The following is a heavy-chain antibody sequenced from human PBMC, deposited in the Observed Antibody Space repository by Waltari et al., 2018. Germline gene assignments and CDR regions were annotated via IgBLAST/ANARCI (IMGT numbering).Heavy chain of an antibody. V-gene: IGHV1-69*05. CDR1: GGTFSTSH. CDR2: IIPIFGTA. CDR3: ASGNIAAAQNWFDP. J-gene: IGHJ5*02. Sequence: QVQLVQSGAEVKNPVYSVKVSCKAYGGTFSTSHIHWVRQAPGQGLEWMGGIIPIFGTANYAQKFQGRVTITTDESTSTAYMELNSLRSEDTAVYYCASGNIAAAQNWFDPWGQGTLVTVSS. D-gene: IGHD6-6*01.